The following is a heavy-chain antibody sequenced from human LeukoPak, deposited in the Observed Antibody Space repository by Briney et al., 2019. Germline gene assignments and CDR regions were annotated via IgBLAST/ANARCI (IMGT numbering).Heavy chain of an antibody. D-gene: IGHD5-18*01. CDR3: AVGYNYGYTFDY. V-gene: IGHV3-7*05. J-gene: IGHJ4*02. CDR2: IKQDGSEK. CDR1: IFTFRTHW. Sequence: GSLRLSCVASIFTFRTHWMNWVRQAPGRGLEWVASIKQDGSEKYYVDSVKGRFTISRDNAKNSLFLQMSSLRVEDTAVYYCAVGYNYGYTFDYWGQGTLVTVSS.